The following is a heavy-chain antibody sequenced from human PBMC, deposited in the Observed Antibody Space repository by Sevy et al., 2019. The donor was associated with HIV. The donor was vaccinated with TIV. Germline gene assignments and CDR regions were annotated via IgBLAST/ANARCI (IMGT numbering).Heavy chain of an antibody. Sequence: GGSLRLSCAASGFSFSNYWMYWVRQAPGKGLEWVANIKPDGSEKYYVDSVKGRFTISRDNAKQSLFLQMNSLRAEDMAVYYCARDVGWQRFDPWGQGTLVTVSS. CDR1: GFSFSNYW. J-gene: IGHJ5*02. CDR2: IKPDGSEK. D-gene: IGHD2-15*01. V-gene: IGHV3-7*03. CDR3: ARDVGWQRFDP.